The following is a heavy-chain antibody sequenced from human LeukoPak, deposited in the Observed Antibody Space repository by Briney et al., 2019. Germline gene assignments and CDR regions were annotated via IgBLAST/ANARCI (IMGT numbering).Heavy chain of an antibody. CDR1: GFTFSSYW. V-gene: IGHV3-7*04. Sequence: GGSLRLSCAASGFTFSSYWMNWVRQAPGKGLEWVANIKPDGSDESYVDSVKGRFTISRDNAKNSLYPQMNSLRAEDTAVYYCARENFQYWAQGTLVTVSS. CDR2: IKPDGSDE. CDR3: ARENFQY. J-gene: IGHJ4*02.